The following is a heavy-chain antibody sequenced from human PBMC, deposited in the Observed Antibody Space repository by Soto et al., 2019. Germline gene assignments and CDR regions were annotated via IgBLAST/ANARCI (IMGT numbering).Heavy chain of an antibody. Sequence: QVSLQESGPGLVKPSQTLSLSCTVSGDSITDGDYYWRWIRQPPGKDLEWIAYIYYNVKIHYNPSLKSRFTISLDPSKNQFSLTMTSVTDADTAVYSCARGIQEGFDPWGQGTLVTVSS. CDR2: IYYNVKI. CDR3: ARGIQEGFDP. D-gene: IGHD5-18*01. J-gene: IGHJ5*02. CDR1: GDSITDGDYY. V-gene: IGHV4-30-4*01.